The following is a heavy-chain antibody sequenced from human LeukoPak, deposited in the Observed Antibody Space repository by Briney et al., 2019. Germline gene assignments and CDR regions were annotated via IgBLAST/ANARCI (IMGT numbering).Heavy chain of an antibody. D-gene: IGHD4-23*01. CDR2: ISSSGSTI. CDR3: ARAYYGGSYFDY. Sequence: GGSLRLSCAASGFTFSSYEMNWVRQAPGKGLEWVSYISSSGSTIYYADSVKGRFTISRDNAKNSLYLQMNSLRAEDTAVYYCARAYYGGSYFDYWGQGTLVTVSS. CDR1: GFTFSSYE. J-gene: IGHJ4*02. V-gene: IGHV3-48*03.